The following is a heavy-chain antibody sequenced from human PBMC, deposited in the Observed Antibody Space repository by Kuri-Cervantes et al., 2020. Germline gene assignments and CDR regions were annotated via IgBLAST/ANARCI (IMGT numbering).Heavy chain of an antibody. CDR3: ASRGACSGGSCNSGAY. CDR2: IHHSGST. D-gene: IGHD2-15*01. J-gene: IGHJ4*02. Sequence: GSLRLSCAVSGGSISNNNWWSWVRQPPGQGLEWIGAIHHSGSTYYNPSLKSRVTISVDTSKNQFSLKLSSVTVADTAVYYCASRGACSGGSCNSGAYWGQGTLVTVSS. V-gene: IGHV4-4*02. CDR1: GGSISNNNW.